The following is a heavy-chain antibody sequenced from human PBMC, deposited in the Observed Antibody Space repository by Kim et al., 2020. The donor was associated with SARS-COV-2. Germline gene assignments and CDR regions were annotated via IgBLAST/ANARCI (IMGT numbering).Heavy chain of an antibody. CDR1: GYTFTSYA. J-gene: IGHJ6*02. V-gene: IGHV7-4-1*02. D-gene: IGHD2-15*01. Sequence: ASVKVSCKASGYTFTSYAMNWVRQAPGQGLEWMGWINTNTGNPTYAQGFTGRFVFSLDTSVSTAYLQISSLKAEDTAVYYCARDPLDIVVVVAATPSGMDVWGQGTTVTVSS. CDR3: ARDPLDIVVVVAATPSGMDV. CDR2: INTNTGNP.